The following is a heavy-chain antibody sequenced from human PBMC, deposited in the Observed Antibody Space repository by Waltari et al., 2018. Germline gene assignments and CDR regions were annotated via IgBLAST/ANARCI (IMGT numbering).Heavy chain of an antibody. CDR3: ARGGDYGGNPFDY. CDR2: INPDNGNT. CDR1: GYTFTSYM. J-gene: IGHJ4*02. V-gene: IGHV1-3*01. D-gene: IGHD4-17*01. Sequence: QVHLVQPGAEVKKPGASVKVSCKASGYTFTSYMMHWVRQAPGQRLEWMGWINPDNGNTKYSQTFQGRVTITRDTSASTAYMELSSLRSEDTAVYYCARGGDYGGNPFDYWGQGTLVIVSS.